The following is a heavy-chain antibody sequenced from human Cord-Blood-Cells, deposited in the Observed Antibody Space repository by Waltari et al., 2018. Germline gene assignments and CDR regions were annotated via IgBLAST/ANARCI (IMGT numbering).Heavy chain of an antibody. CDR1: GYSFTSYW. CDR3: ARHYIPFYSSSSGGAFDI. Sequence: EVQLVQSGAEVKKPGESLKISCKGSGYSFTSYWIGWVRQMPGKGLEWMGSVYPGNSLTRYSPSFQGQVTSSADKSISTAYLQWSSLKASDTAMYYCARHYIPFYSSSSGGAFDIWGQGTMVTVSS. V-gene: IGHV5-51*01. J-gene: IGHJ3*02. CDR2: VYPGNSLT. D-gene: IGHD6-6*01.